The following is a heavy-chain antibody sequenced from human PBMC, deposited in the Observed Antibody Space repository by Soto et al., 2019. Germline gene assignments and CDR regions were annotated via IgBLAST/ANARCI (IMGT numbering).Heavy chain of an antibody. V-gene: IGHV4-61*01. Sequence: SETLSLTCTVSGGSVSSGSYYWSWIRQPPGKGLEWIGYIYYSGSTNYNPSLKSRVTISVDTSKNQFSLKLSSVTAADTAVYYCARGRRVRYFDWLLTQEVDYWGQGTLVTVSS. CDR2: IYYSGST. J-gene: IGHJ4*02. CDR3: ARGRRVRYFDWLLTQEVDY. CDR1: GGSVSSGSYY. D-gene: IGHD3-9*01.